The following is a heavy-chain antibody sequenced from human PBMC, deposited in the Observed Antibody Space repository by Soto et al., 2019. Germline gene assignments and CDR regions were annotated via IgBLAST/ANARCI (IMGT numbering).Heavy chain of an antibody. D-gene: IGHD3-3*01. CDR3: ATADYDFWTGYYEPHGY. J-gene: IGHJ4*02. CDR1: GFTLSSYA. Sequence: PGGSLRLSCAASGFTLSSYAMNWVRQAPGKGLECVSSISSSGGSTYYADSVKGRFTISRDNSKNTLYLQMSSLRAEDTAIYYCATADYDFWTGYYEPHGYWGQGALVTVSS. CDR2: ISSSGGST. V-gene: IGHV3-23*01.